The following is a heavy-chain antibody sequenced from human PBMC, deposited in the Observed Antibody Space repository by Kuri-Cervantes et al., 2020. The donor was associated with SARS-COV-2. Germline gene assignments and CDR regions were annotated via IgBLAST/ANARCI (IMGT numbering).Heavy chain of an antibody. J-gene: IGHJ5*02. D-gene: IGHD1-14*01. CDR3: ARHRWFDP. CDR2: INHSGST. Sequence: SETLSLTCTVSGGSISTYYWSWIRQPPGKGLEWIGEINHSGSTNYNPSLKSRITISVDTSKNQFSLKLSSVTAADTAVYYCARHRWFDPWVQGTLVTVSS. V-gene: IGHV4-34*01. CDR1: GGSISTYY.